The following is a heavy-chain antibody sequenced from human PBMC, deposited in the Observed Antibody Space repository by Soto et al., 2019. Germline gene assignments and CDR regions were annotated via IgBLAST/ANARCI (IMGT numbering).Heavy chain of an antibody. CDR1: GGSISSYY. Sequence: SETLSLTCTVSGGSISSYYWSWIRQPPGKGLEWIGYIYYTGSTNYNPSLKSRVTISVDTSKNQFSLKLSSVTAADTAVYYCARDGYENWFDPWGQGTLVTVSS. J-gene: IGHJ5*02. D-gene: IGHD5-12*01. CDR3: ARDGYENWFDP. CDR2: IYYTGST. V-gene: IGHV4-59*01.